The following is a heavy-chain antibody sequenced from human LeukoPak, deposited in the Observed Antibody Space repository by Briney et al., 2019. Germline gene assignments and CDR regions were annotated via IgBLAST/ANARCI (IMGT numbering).Heavy chain of an antibody. J-gene: IGHJ4*02. V-gene: IGHV3-11*05. CDR2: ISSSSSYT. CDR3: AREFGGSYYFDY. CDR1: GFTFSDYY. D-gene: IGHD3-10*01. Sequence: GRSLTLACAASGFTFSDYYMSWIRQAPGKGLEWVSYISSSSSYTNYADSVKGRFTISRDNAKNSLYLQMNSLRAEDTAVYYCAREFGGSYYFDYWGQGTLVTVSS.